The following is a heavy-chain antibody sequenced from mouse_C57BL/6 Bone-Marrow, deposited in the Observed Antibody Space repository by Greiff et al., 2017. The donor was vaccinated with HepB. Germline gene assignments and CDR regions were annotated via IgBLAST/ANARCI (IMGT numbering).Heavy chain of an antibody. V-gene: IGHV1-53*01. CDR1: GYTFTSYS. CDR2: INPSNGGT. Sequence: QVQLKQPGTELVKPGASVKLSCKASGYTFTSYSMHWVKQRPGQGLEWIGTINPSNGGTNYNDKFKSKATLSVDKSSSTAYMQLISLTAEDSAVYYCVSNRFAYWGRGHRVTVSA. J-gene: IGHJ3*01. CDR3: VSNRFAY.